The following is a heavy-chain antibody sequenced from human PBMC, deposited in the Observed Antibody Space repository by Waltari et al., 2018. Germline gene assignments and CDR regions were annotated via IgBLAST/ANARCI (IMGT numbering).Heavy chain of an antibody. V-gene: IGHV1-2*06. J-gene: IGHJ4*02. D-gene: IGHD1-26*01. CDR1: GYTFTGYY. Sequence: QVQLVQSGAEVKKPGASVKVSCKASGYTFTGYYMHWVRQAPGQGLEWMGRINPNSGGTNYAQKFQGRVTMTRDTSISTAYMELSRLRSDDTAVYYCASSPLIYSGSYADIDYWGQGTLVTVSS. CDR3: ASSPLIYSGSYADIDY. CDR2: INPNSGGT.